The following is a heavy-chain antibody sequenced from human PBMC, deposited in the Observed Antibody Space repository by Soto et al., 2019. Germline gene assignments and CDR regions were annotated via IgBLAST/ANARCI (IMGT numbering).Heavy chain of an antibody. CDR3: AKDTGDWYFDY. CDR2: ISYDGSNK. D-gene: IGHD2-21*02. J-gene: IGHJ4*02. Sequence: LRLSCAASGFSFRTYGMHWVRQAPGKGLEWVADISYDGSNKYYADSVKGRFTISRDNSKNTLYLQMNSLRVEDTAVYSCAKDTGDWYFDYWGQGTLVTVSS. CDR1: GFSFRTYG. V-gene: IGHV3-30*18.